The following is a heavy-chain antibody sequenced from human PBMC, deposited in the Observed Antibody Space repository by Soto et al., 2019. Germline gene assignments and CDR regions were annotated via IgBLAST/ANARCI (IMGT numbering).Heavy chain of an antibody. Sequence: QVQLVQSGAEVKKPGSSVKVSCKASGGTFSSYAISWVRQAPGQGLEWMGGIIPIFGTANYAQKFQGRVTITADESTSTAYMELSSLRSEDTAVYFCAKDPNGDYVGGFEFGGQGTMVTVSS. CDR1: GGTFSSYA. CDR2: IIPIFGTA. D-gene: IGHD3-16*01. V-gene: IGHV1-69*01. CDR3: AKDPNGDYVGGFEF. J-gene: IGHJ3*01.